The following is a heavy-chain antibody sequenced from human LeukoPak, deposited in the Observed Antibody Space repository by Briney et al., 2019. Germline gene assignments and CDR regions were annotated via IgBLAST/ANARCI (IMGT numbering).Heavy chain of an antibody. CDR2: IYYSGST. D-gene: IGHD3/OR15-3a*01. V-gene: IGHV4-61*05. CDR3: ARRDWGYYYTMDV. CDR1: GGSISSSRYY. Sequence: SETLSLTCTVSGGSISSSRYYWGWIRQPPGKGLEWIGYIYYSGSTNYNPSLKSRVTISLDTSKNQFSLKLSSVTAADTAVYYCARRDWGYYYTMDVWGQGTTVTVSS. J-gene: IGHJ6*02.